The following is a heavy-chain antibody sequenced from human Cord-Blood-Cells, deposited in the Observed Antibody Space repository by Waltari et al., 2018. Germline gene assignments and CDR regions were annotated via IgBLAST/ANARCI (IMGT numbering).Heavy chain of an antibody. Sequence: DVQLVESGGGLVQPGRSLRLSCAASGFTFESYAMPWVRPAPGKGLERVSGISWNSGSIGYADSVKGRFTISRDNAKNSLYLQMNSLRAEDTALYYCAKDYSGSYYSAFDIWGQGTMVTVSS. CDR3: AKDYSGSYYSAFDI. CDR2: ISWNSGSI. CDR1: GFTFESYA. V-gene: IGHV3-9*01. J-gene: IGHJ3*02. D-gene: IGHD1-26*01.